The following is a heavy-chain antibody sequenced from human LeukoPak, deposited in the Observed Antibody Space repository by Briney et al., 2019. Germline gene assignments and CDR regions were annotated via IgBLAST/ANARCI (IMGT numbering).Heavy chain of an antibody. Sequence: GGSLRLSCTASAFTSSAYWMNWVRQAPGRGLEWVANIKQDGSEKYYVDSVKGRFTIFRDNAKNSLFLQMTNLRAEDTAVYYCAKGRWYFDLWGRGTLVTVSS. V-gene: IGHV3-7*03. J-gene: IGHJ2*01. CDR1: AFTSSAYW. CDR3: AKGRWYFDL. CDR2: IKQDGSEK.